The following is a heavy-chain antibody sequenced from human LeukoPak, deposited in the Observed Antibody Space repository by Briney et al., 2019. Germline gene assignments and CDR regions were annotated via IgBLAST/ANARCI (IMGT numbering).Heavy chain of an antibody. Sequence: PSETLSLTCTFSPASINGYYWSWIRQPPGKGPESIGYIYSSGSTKYNPSLKSRVTISVDTSKNQFSLKLSSVTAADTAFYYCARARVGYCNSSSCYEIPFDYWGQGTLVTVSS. CDR2: IYSSGST. J-gene: IGHJ4*02. CDR1: PASINGYY. V-gene: IGHV4-59*01. CDR3: ARARVGYCNSSSCYEIPFDY. D-gene: IGHD2-2*01.